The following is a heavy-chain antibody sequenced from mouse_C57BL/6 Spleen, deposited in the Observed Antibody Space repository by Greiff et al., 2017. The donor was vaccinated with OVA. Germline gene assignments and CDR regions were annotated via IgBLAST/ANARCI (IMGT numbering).Heavy chain of an antibody. J-gene: IGHJ2*01. CDR2: IWSGGRT. Sequence: VQLQQSGPGLVQPSLRLSITCTVSGFSLTRHGVHCLRLSPGKGLEWLGVIWSGGRTDYNSAIIPRLSISKDNSKSQVFFKMNSLQADDTAIYYCARTRSSNYGDYWGQGTTLTVSS. D-gene: IGHD2-5*01. CDR3: ARTRSSNYGDY. V-gene: IGHV2-2*01. CDR1: GFSLTRHG.